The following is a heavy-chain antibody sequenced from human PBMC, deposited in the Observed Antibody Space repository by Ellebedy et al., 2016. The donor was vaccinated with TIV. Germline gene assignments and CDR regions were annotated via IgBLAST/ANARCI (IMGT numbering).Heavy chain of an antibody. D-gene: IGHD6-19*01. CDR1: GFTFADYD. CDR3: ARDPWLVMDY. J-gene: IGHJ4*02. V-gene: IGHV3-20*04. CDR2: INYNGGSP. Sequence: PGGSLRLSCAASGFTFADYDMTWVRQVPGKGLEWVSGINYNGGSPPYADSVKGRFTISRDNAKNSLYLQMNSLTAEDTALYYCARDPWLVMDYWGQGILVTVSS.